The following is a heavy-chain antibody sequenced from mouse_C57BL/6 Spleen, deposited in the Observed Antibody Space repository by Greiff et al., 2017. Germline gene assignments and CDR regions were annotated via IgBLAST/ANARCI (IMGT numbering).Heavy chain of an antibody. V-gene: IGHV1-64*01. CDR2: IHPNSGST. CDR1: GYTFTSYW. CDR3: ARGNLSYVNPVQVFAY. Sequence: QVQLQQPGAELVKPGASVKLSCKASGYTFTSYWMHWVKQRPGQGLEWIGMIHPNSGSTNYKEKFKSKATLTVDKSSSTAYMQLSSLTSEDSAVYYCARGNLSYVNPVQVFAYWGQGTLVTVSA. J-gene: IGHJ3*01. D-gene: IGHD2-1*01.